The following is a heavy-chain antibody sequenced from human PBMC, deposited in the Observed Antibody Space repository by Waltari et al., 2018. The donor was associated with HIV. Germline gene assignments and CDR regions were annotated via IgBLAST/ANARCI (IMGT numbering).Heavy chain of an antibody. CDR1: GCSFSYYS. Sequence: DVQLVESGGGLVKPGGSLRLACAGPGCSFSYYSMNWVRQAPGKGLEWVSSISRDSRYIYYADSVKGRFTISRDNARNSLFLQMNSLRADDTAVYYCVRGGEGTYGDYWGQGTLVTVSS. CDR2: ISRDSRYI. D-gene: IGHD3-16*01. CDR3: VRGGEGTYGDY. V-gene: IGHV3-21*01. J-gene: IGHJ4*02.